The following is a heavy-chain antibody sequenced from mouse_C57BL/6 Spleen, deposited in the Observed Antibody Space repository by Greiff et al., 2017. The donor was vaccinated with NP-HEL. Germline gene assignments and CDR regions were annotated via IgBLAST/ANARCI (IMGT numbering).Heavy chain of an antibody. V-gene: IGHV1-26*01. J-gene: IGHJ1*03. CDR1: GYTFTDYY. CDR3: ARNYDVGYWYFDV. Sequence: EVQLQQSGPELVKPGASVKISCKASGYTFTDYYMNWVKQSHGKSLEWIGDINPNNGGTSYNQKFKGKATLPVDKSYSTAYMEIRSLTSEDLAVYYCARNYDVGYWYFDVWGTGTTVTVSS. CDR2: INPNNGGT. D-gene: IGHD2-4*01.